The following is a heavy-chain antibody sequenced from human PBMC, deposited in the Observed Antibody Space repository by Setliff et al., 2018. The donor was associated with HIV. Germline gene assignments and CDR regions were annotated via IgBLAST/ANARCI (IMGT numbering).Heavy chain of an antibody. CDR1: GESFSGYY. Sequence: KTSETLSLTCAVYGESFSGYYWSWIRQSPGRGLERIGEMNYSGSTNYNPSLKSRVTISVDTSKNQFSLMLESVTAADTALYYCARDFKKGRLQSYFDYWGQGSLVTVSS. CDR2: MNYSGST. V-gene: IGHV4-34*01. CDR3: ARDFKKGRLQSYFDY. J-gene: IGHJ4*02. D-gene: IGHD2-21*02.